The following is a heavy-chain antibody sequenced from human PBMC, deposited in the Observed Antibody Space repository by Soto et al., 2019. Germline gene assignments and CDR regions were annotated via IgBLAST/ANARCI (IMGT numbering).Heavy chain of an antibody. D-gene: IGHD6-19*01. CDR2: ISWNSGSI. J-gene: IGHJ3*02. Sequence: GGSLRLSCAASGFTFDDYAMHWVRQAPGKGLEWVSGISWNSGSIGYADSVKGRFTISRDNAKNSLYLQMNSLRAEDTALYYCAKDRDQWLVGAFDIWGQGTMVTVSS. V-gene: IGHV3-9*01. CDR3: AKDRDQWLVGAFDI. CDR1: GFTFDDYA.